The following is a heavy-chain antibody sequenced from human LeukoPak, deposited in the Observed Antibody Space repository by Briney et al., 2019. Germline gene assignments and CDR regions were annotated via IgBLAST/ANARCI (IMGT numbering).Heavy chain of an antibody. CDR3: ARDEDYGVFDY. D-gene: IGHD4/OR15-4a*01. J-gene: IGHJ4*02. CDR1: GGSISSGSYY. Sequence: SETLSLTCTVSGGSISSGSYYWSWIRQPAGKGLEWIGRIYTSGSTNYNPSLKSRVTISVDTSKNQFSLNLSSVTAADTAVYYCARDEDYGVFDYWGQGTLVTVSS. V-gene: IGHV4-61*02. CDR2: IYTSGST.